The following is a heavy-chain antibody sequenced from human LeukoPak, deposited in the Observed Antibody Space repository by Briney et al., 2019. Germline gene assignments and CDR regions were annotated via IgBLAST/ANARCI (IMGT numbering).Heavy chain of an antibody. CDR2: ITSSGSYT. V-gene: IGHV3-21*01. J-gene: IGHJ4*02. CDR1: GFTFSSYN. D-gene: IGHD5-18*01. Sequence: PGGSLRLSCAASGFTFSSYNMNWVRQAPGKGLEWVSSITSSGSYTYYADSVQGRFTISRDNAKNSLYLQMNSLRAEDTAVYYCARGGRGYSYGYLDYWGQGTLVTVSS. CDR3: ARGGRGYSYGYLDY.